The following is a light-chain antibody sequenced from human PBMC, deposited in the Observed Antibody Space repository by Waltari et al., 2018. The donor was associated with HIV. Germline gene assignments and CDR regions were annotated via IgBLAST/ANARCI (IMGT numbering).Light chain of an antibody. J-gene: IGLJ1*01. CDR2: DDG. CDR1: NIGRKN. Sequence: SYVLTQPPSVSVAPGQTARIPCGGDNIGRKNVHWYQQKAGQAPVLVVSDDGDRPSGTPERFSGSKFGSMATLTISRVEAGDEADYYCQVWASSSDPYVFGTGTKVTVL. V-gene: IGLV3-21*02. CDR3: QVWASSSDPYV.